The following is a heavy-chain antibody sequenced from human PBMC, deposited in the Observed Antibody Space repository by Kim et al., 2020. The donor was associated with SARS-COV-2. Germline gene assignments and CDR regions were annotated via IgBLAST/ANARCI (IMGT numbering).Heavy chain of an antibody. CDR1: GGSISSGGYY. V-gene: IGHV4-31*03. J-gene: IGHJ4*02. CDR2: IYYSGST. D-gene: IGHD3-3*01. Sequence: SETLSLTCTVSGGSISSGGYYWSWIRQHPGKGLEWIGYIYYSGSTYYNPSLKSRVTISVDTSKNQFSLKLSSVTAADTAVYYCARVRSFFGVVRNFGYWGQGTLVTVSS. CDR3: ARVRSFFGVVRNFGY.